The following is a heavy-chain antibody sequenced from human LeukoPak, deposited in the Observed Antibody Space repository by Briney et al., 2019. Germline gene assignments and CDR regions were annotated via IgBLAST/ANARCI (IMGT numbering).Heavy chain of an antibody. J-gene: IGHJ4*02. CDR1: GFGFSDYG. Sequence: GGSLRLSCAASGFGFSDYGMHWVRQAPGKGLEWVGFIRSKAYGGTTEYAASVKGRFTISRDDSKSIAYLQMNSLKTEDTAVYYCTRDDLGYYGSPLDYWGQGTLVTVSS. CDR2: IRSKAYGGTT. CDR3: TRDDLGYYGSPLDY. D-gene: IGHD3-10*01. V-gene: IGHV3-49*04.